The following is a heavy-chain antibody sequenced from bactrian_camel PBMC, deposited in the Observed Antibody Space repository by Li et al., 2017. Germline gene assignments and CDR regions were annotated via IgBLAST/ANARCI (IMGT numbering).Heavy chain of an antibody. V-gene: IGHV3S55*01. CDR1: GAIFGNYC. CDR3: AARSVSGTWALAPRGYNY. CDR2: MDSTGST. J-gene: IGHJ4*01. D-gene: IGHD1*01. Sequence: QVQLVESGGGSAQAGGSLRLSCEASGAIFGNYCIGWFRQAPGKEPEGVAAMDSTGSTSVADSVKGRFTVSSDTAKNTLYLQMNNLKPEDTAMYYCAARSVSGTWALAPRGYNYWGQGTQVTVS.